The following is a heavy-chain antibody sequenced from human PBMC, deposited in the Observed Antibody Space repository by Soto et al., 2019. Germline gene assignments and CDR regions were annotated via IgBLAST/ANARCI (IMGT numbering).Heavy chain of an antibody. CDR2: ISSSSSYI. D-gene: IGHD3-10*02. J-gene: IGHJ4*02. Sequence: GGSLRLSCAASGFTFSSYSMNLVRQAPGKGLEWVSSISSSSSYIYYADSVKGRFTISRDNAKNSLYLQMNSLRAEDTAVYYCARDQYVPSWYFDYWGQGTLVTVSS. CDR1: GFTFSSYS. CDR3: ARDQYVPSWYFDY. V-gene: IGHV3-21*01.